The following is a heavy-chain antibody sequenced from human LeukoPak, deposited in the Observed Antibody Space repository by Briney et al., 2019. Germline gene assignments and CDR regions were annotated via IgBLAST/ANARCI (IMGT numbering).Heavy chain of an antibody. CDR1: GGSISSSNW. CDR3: ARQGGSGSYYVRDFDY. V-gene: IGHV4-4*02. J-gene: IGHJ4*02. CDR2: IYHSGST. D-gene: IGHD3-10*01. Sequence: SGTLSLTCAVSGGSISSSNWWSWVSQPPGKGLEWIGEIYHSGSTNYNPSLKSRVTISVDKSKNQFSLKLSSVTAADTAVYYCARQGGSGSYYVRDFDYWGQGTLVTVSS.